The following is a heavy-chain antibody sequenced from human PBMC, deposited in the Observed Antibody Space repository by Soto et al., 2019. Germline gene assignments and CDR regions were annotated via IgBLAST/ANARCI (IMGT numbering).Heavy chain of an antibody. Sequence: SETLSLTCTVSGGSISSYYWSWIRQPPGKGLEWIGYIYYSGSTNYNPSLKSRVTISVDTSKNQFSLKLSSVTAADTAVYYCARDTPVDKQAFDIWGQGTMVTVSS. CDR3: ARDTPVDKQAFDI. CDR2: IYYSGST. J-gene: IGHJ3*02. V-gene: IGHV4-59*01. D-gene: IGHD5-12*01. CDR1: GGSISSYY.